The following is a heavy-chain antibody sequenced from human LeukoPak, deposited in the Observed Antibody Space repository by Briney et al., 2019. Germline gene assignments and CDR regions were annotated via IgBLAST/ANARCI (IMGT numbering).Heavy chain of an antibody. J-gene: IGHJ4*02. CDR2: IRYDGSNK. CDR3: AKDQGTVREIDY. V-gene: IGHV3-30*02. CDR1: GFTFSSYG. D-gene: IGHD4-11*01. Sequence: GGSLRLSCAASGFTFSSYGMHWVRQAPGKGLEWVTFIRYDGSNKYYADSVKGRFTISRDNSKNTLYLQMNSLRAEDTAVYYCAKDQGTVREIDYWGQGTLVTVSS.